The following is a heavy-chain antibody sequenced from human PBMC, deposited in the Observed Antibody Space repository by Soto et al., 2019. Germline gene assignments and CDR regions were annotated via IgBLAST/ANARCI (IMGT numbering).Heavy chain of an antibody. CDR1: GGTLSGYY. CDR3: EVGAGPFDY. J-gene: IGHJ4*02. CDR2: IYSSGST. Sequence: SETLSLTCTVTGGTLSGYYWTWIRQSAGGGLEWIGRIYSSGSTNYNPSLKSRVTISLDTSMSHFSLRLRSVSAADTAVYYCEVGAGPFDYWGQGTLVTVSS. V-gene: IGHV4-4*07. D-gene: IGHD1-26*01.